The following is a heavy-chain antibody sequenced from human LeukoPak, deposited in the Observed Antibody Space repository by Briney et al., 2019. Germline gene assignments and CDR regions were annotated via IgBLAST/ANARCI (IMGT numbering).Heavy chain of an antibody. Sequence: SETLSLTCTVSGYSISSGYYWGWIRQPPGKGLEWIGSIYHSGSTYYNPSLKSRVTISVDTSKNQFSLKLSSVTAADTAVYYCARQVRIAAAGRPFDYWGQGTLVTVSS. CDR2: IYHSGST. D-gene: IGHD6-13*01. J-gene: IGHJ4*02. V-gene: IGHV4-38-2*02. CDR3: ARQVRIAAAGRPFDY. CDR1: GYSISSGYY.